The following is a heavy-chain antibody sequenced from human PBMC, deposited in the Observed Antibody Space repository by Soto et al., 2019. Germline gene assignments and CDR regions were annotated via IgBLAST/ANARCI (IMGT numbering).Heavy chain of an antibody. CDR1: GFTFSSYS. V-gene: IGHV3-21*01. CDR3: ARALSGSPVS. J-gene: IGHJ4*02. D-gene: IGHD1-26*01. CDR2: ISSSSSYI. Sequence: PGGSLRLSCAASGFTFSSYSMNWVRQAPGKGLEWVSSISSSSSYIYYADSVKGRLTISRDNAKNSLYLQMNSLRAEDTAVYYCARALSGSPVSWGQGTLVTVSS.